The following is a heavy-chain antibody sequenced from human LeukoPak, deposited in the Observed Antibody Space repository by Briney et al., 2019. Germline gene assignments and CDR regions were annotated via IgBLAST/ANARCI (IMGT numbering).Heavy chain of an antibody. J-gene: IGHJ4*02. Sequence: PGGSLRLSCAASGFXFSSYGINWVRQAPGKGLEWVAYIRSSSSTVYYADSVKGRFTISRDNAKNSLYLQMNSLRDEDTAVYYCASEDCSGGGCGGIDYWGQGALVTVSS. CDR2: IRSSSSTV. V-gene: IGHV3-48*02. CDR1: GFXFSSYG. CDR3: ASEDCSGGGCGGIDY. D-gene: IGHD2-15*01.